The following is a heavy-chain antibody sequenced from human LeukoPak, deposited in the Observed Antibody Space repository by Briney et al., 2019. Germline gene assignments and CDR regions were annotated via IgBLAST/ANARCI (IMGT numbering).Heavy chain of an antibody. CDR2: INHSGST. CDR1: GGSFSGYY. J-gene: IGHJ4*02. Sequence: SETLFLTCAVYGGSFSGYYWSWIRQPPGKGLEWIGEINHSGSTNYNPSLKSRVTISVDTSKNQFSLKLSSVTAADTAVYYCARVPSVALVKRIFDYWGQGTLVTVSS. CDR3: ARVPSVALVKRIFDY. D-gene: IGHD4-23*01. V-gene: IGHV4-34*01.